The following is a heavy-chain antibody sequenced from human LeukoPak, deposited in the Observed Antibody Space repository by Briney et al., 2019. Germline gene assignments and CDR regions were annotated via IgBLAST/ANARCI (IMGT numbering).Heavy chain of an antibody. J-gene: IGHJ4*02. CDR3: ATHEVTAAAGTEFDS. Sequence: GESLKISCQGSGYKFSNYWIGWVRQMTGKGLEWMGIIFLGDSDTRYSPSFQGQVTISADKSLNTAYLQWNTLKTSDTAIYYCATHEVTAAAGTEFDSWGQGTLVTVS. V-gene: IGHV5-51*01. CDR2: IFLGDSDT. D-gene: IGHD6-13*01. CDR1: GYKFSNYW.